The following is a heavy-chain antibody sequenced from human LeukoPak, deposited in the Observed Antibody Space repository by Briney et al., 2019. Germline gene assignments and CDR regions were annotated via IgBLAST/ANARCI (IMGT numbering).Heavy chain of an antibody. CDR2: IYYSGST. CDR3: AGRLTTGEYNWFDP. J-gene: IGHJ5*02. CDR1: GGSISSGDYY. D-gene: IGHD4-11*01. Sequence: PSQTLSLTCTVSGGSISSGDYYWSWIRQPPGKGLEWIGYIYYSGSTYYNPSLKSRVTISVDTSKNQFSLKLSSVTAADTAVYYCAGRLTTGEYNWFDPWGQGTLVTVSS. V-gene: IGHV4-30-4*08.